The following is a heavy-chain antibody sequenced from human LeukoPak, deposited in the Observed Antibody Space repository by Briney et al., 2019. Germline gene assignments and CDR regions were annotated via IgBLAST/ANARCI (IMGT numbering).Heavy chain of an antibody. J-gene: IGHJ6*03. CDR3: ARDGAAAGTLRYYYYMDV. Sequence: GGSLRLSCVASGFTFSSYGMSWVRQAPGKGLEWVSSIGSGSNYMYYGDSVKGRSTISRDNAKNSVYLQMNSLRAEDTAVYYCARDGAAAGTLRYYYYMDVWGKGTTVTVSS. CDR2: IGSGSNYM. D-gene: IGHD6-13*01. V-gene: IGHV3-21*01. CDR1: GFTFSSYG.